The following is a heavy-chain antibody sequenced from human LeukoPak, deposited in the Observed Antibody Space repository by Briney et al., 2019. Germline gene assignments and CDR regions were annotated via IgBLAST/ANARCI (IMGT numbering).Heavy chain of an antibody. V-gene: IGHV3-7*01. J-gene: IGHJ4*02. CDR3: ARDRTYCSSTSCNPYFDY. CDR1: GFTFSSYW. CDR2: IKQDGSEK. D-gene: IGHD2-2*01. Sequence: PGGSLRPSCAASGFTFSSYWMSWVRQAPGKGLEWVANIKQDGSEKYYVDSVKGRFTISRDNAKNSLYLQMNSMRAEDTAVYYCARDRTYCSSTSCNPYFDYWGQGTLVTVSS.